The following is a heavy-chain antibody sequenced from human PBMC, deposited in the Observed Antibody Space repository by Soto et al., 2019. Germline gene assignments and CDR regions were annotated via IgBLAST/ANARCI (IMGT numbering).Heavy chain of an antibody. J-gene: IGHJ5*02. V-gene: IGHV4-31*03. Sequence: SETLSLTCTVSGGSISGGGYYWSWIRQHPGKGLEWIGYIYYSGSTYYNPSLKSRVTISVDTSKNQFSLKLSSVTAADTAVYYCARAXPPTMVTSERSYNWFDPWGQGTLVTVSS. CDR1: GGSISGGGYY. CDR2: IYYSGST. D-gene: IGHD5-18*01. CDR3: ARAXPPTMVTSERSYNWFDP.